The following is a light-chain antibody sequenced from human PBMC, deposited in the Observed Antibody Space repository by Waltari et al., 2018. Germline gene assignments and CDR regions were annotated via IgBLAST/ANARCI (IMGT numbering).Light chain of an antibody. CDR2: GAS. J-gene: IGKJ4*01. Sequence: PGERAALSCRASQSVSSNLAWYQQKPGQAPRLLIYGASTRATGIPARFSGSGSGTEFTFTISSLQSEDFAVYYCQQYNNWPLTFGGGTKVEIK. CDR1: QSVSSN. CDR3: QQYNNWPLT. V-gene: IGKV3-15*01.